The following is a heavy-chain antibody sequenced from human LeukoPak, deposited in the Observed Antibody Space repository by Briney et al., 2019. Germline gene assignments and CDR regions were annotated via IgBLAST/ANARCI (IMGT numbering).Heavy chain of an antibody. CDR3: ARDYYDSSGYYIIYYYYGMDV. CDR2: ISYDGSNK. D-gene: IGHD3-22*01. J-gene: IGHJ6*02. Sequence: GGSLRLSCSASGFTFSSYAMHWVRQAPGKGLEWVAVISYDGSNKYYADSVKGRFTISRDNSKNTLYLQMNSLRAEDTAVYYCARDYYDSSGYYIIYYYYGMDVWGQGTTVTVSS. V-gene: IGHV3-30*04. CDR1: GFTFSSYA.